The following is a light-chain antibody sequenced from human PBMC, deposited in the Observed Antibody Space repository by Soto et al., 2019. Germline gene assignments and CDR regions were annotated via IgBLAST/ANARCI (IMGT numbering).Light chain of an antibody. Sequence: IQMTQSPSTVSAYLGDSVTITCRASQSITTCLAWYQQRPGKAPKLLIYDASSLESGVPSRFSGSGSGTEFTLTISSLQTADFATYYCQQYNSYSAWTFGQGTKVDIK. CDR3: QQYNSYSAWT. J-gene: IGKJ1*01. V-gene: IGKV1-5*01. CDR2: DAS. CDR1: QSITTC.